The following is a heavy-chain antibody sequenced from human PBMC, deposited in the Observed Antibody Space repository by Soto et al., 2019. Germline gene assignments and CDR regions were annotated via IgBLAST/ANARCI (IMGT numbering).Heavy chain of an antibody. V-gene: IGHV4-30-4*01. D-gene: IGHD3-16*02. CDR3: SRTNYDYVWGSYRFDY. Sequence: SETLSLTCTVSGGSITSGDYYWSWIRQPPGKGLEWIGYISYSGTTYYNPSLKSRLTISVGTSKNQFSLNLNSVTAADTAVYYCSRTNYDYVWGSYRFDYWGQGALVTVSS. CDR2: ISYSGTT. CDR1: GGSITSGDYY. J-gene: IGHJ4*02.